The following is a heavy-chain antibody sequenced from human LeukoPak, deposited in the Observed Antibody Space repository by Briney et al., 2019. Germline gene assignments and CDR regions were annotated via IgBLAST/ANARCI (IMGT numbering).Heavy chain of an antibody. V-gene: IGHV3-30*18. J-gene: IGHJ4*02. CDR3: AKSGEWLRSGYYFDY. D-gene: IGHD5-12*01. Sequence: PGGSLRLSCAASGLTFSSYGMHWVRQAPGKGLEWVAVISYDGSNKYYADSVKGRFTISRDNSKNTLYLQMNSLRAEDTAVYYCAKSGEWLRSGYYFDYWGQGTLVTVSS. CDR2: ISYDGSNK. CDR1: GLTFSSYG.